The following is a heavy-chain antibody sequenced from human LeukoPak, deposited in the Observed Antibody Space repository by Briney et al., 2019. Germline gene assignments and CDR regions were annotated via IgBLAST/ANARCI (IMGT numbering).Heavy chain of an antibody. Sequence: PGGSLRLSCAASGFTFSSYSMNWVRQAPGKGLEWVSSISSSSSYTYYADSVKGRFTISGDNAKSSLYLQMNSLRAEDTAVYYCARAEDLDYWGQGTLVTVSS. V-gene: IGHV3-21*01. CDR1: GFTFSSYS. CDR2: ISSSSSYT. CDR3: ARAEDLDY. D-gene: IGHD1-14*01. J-gene: IGHJ4*02.